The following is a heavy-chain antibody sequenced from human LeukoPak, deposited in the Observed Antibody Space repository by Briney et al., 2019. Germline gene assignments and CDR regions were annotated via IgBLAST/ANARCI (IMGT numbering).Heavy chain of an antibody. CDR3: ARDSRSGWGNWFDP. CDR1: GGSFSGYY. J-gene: IGHJ5*02. D-gene: IGHD6-19*01. V-gene: IGHV4-34*01. Sequence: SETLSLTCAVYGGSFSGYYWSWIRQPPGKGLEWIGEINHSGSTNYNPSLESRVTISVDTSKNQFSLKLSSVTAADTAVYYCARDSRSGWGNWFDPWGQGTLVTVSS. CDR2: INHSGST.